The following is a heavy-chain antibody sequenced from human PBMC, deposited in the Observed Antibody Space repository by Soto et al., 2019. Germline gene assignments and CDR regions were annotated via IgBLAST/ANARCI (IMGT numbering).Heavy chain of an antibody. Sequence: QVQLQESGPGLVKPSETLSLTCTVSGGSISSYYWSWIRQPPGKGLEWIGYIYYSGSTNYNPSLKSRVTISVDTSKNQFSLKLSSVTAADTAVYYCARRSWIQLDYYVDYWGQGTLVTVSS. D-gene: IGHD5-18*01. J-gene: IGHJ4*02. V-gene: IGHV4-59*08. CDR2: IYYSGST. CDR1: GGSISSYY. CDR3: ARRSWIQLDYYVDY.